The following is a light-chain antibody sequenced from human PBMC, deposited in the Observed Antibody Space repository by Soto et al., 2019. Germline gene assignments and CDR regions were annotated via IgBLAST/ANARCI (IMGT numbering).Light chain of an antibody. V-gene: IGKV4-1*01. CDR1: QSVLYSSNNKND. CDR3: QQYFSFPWT. CDR2: WAS. Sequence: DIVMTQSPDSLAVSLGERATINCKSSQSVLYSSNNKNDLAWYQQRPGQPPNLLIYWASTRESGVPDRFSGSGSGTDFTLTISSLQAEDVASYYCQQYFSFPWTCGQGTKVDIK. J-gene: IGKJ1*01.